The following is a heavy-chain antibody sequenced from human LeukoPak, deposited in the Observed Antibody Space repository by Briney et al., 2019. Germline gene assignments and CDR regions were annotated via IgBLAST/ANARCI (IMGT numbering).Heavy chain of an antibody. CDR1: GLTFSDYY. J-gene: IGHJ4*02. Sequence: PGGSLRLSCAASGLTFSDYYMTWIRQAPGKGLEGVSSISGSGTTTYSADSGRGRITVSRNNAKTSVFLYMNSPRAEDTAVYYCAIQITMIVVVPYFDYWGQGTLVTVSS. V-gene: IGHV3-11*04. CDR3: AIQITMIVVVPYFDY. CDR2: ISGSGTTT. D-gene: IGHD3-22*01.